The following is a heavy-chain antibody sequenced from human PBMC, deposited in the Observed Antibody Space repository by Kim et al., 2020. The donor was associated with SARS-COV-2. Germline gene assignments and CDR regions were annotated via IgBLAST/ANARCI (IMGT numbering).Heavy chain of an antibody. V-gene: IGHV3-48*02. CDR2: ISSSSSTI. CDR3: ARAHMTGATNDTPG. D-gene: IGHD1-26*01. Sequence: GGSLRLSCAASGFTFSSYSMNWVRQAPGKGLEWVSYISSSSSTIYYADSVKGRFTISRDNAKNSLYLQMNSLRDEDTAVYYCARAHMTGATNDTPGWGQGTLVTVSS. CDR1: GFTFSSYS. J-gene: IGHJ4*02.